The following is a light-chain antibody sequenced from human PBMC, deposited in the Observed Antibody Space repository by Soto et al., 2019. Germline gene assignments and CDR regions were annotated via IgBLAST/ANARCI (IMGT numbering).Light chain of an antibody. CDR2: EVS. CDR1: SSDVGGYKY. V-gene: IGLV2-14*01. Sequence: QSALTKPASVSGSPGQSITISCSGTSSDVGGYKYVSWYQQHPGKAPKLMIYEVSNRPSGVSDRFSGSKSGNTASLTISGLQAEDEADYYCCSYTSSTTYVFGTGTKLTVL. CDR3: CSYTSSTTYV. J-gene: IGLJ1*01.